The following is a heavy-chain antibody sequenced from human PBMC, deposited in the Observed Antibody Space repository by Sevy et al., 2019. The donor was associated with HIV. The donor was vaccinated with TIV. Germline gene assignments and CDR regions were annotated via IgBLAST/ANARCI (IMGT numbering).Heavy chain of an antibody. Sequence: GGSLRLSCAASGFTYSSYGMHWVRQAPGKGLEWVAVIWYDGSNKDYADSVKGRFTISGDDSKITLYLKMNSRRGEDTVVHYGARESIAVARIGYYFHYWGQGTLVTVSS. V-gene: IGHV3-33*01. J-gene: IGHJ4*02. D-gene: IGHD6-19*01. CDR3: ARESIAVARIGYYFHY. CDR2: IWYDGSNK. CDR1: GFTYSSYG.